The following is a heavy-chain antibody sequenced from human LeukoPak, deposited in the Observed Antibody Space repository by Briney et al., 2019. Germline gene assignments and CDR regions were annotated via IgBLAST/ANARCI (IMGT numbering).Heavy chain of an antibody. D-gene: IGHD6-13*01. Sequence: ASVKVSCKACGYTFTSYAMHWVRQAPGQRLEWMGWINAGNGNTKYSQKFQGRVTITRDTSASTAYMELSSLRSEDTAVYYCARDLVAAAGRPLGYWGQGTLVTVSS. CDR2: INAGNGNT. V-gene: IGHV1-3*01. CDR1: GYTFTSYA. CDR3: ARDLVAAAGRPLGY. J-gene: IGHJ4*02.